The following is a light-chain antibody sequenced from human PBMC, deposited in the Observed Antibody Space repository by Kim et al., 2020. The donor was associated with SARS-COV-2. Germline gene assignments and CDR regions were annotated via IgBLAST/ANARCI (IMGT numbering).Light chain of an antibody. CDR3: QQSYRTRWT. J-gene: IGKJ1*01. CDR2: AAS. V-gene: IGKV1-39*01. Sequence: DIQMTQTPSSLSASVGDKVTITCRASQSITTYLNWYQQKPGKAPKVLIYAASTLQSGVPSRFSGGGSGTHFTLTINSLQPEDFATYYCQQSYRTRWTFGQGTKVDI. CDR1: QSITTY.